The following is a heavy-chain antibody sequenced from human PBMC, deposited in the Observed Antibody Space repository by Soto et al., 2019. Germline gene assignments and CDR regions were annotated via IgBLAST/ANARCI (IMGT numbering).Heavy chain of an antibody. D-gene: IGHD2-2*01. Sequence: EVQLLESGGGLVQPGGSLRLSCTASGFTFSTYAMSWVRQAPGKGLEWVSTISDSGSTYYADSVKGRFIISRDNSKNTLYLEMNSLRAEDTAVYYCVKDKGGRYCSRTSCLYSFDYWGQGTLVTVSS. J-gene: IGHJ4*02. CDR2: ISDSGST. CDR3: VKDKGGRYCSRTSCLYSFDY. V-gene: IGHV3-23*01. CDR1: GFTFSTYA.